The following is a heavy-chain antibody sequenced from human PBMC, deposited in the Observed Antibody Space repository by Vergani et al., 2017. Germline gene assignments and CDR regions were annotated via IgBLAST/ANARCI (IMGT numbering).Heavy chain of an antibody. CDR2: LIPIFGTA. D-gene: IGHD2-2*01. V-gene: IGHV1-69*01. CDR1: GGTFSSYA. CDR3: ARVDCSITICRSDAYDI. J-gene: IGHJ3*02. Sequence: QVQLVQSGAEVKKPGSSVKVSCKASGGTFSSYAISWVRQAPGQGLEGMGGLIPIFGTANYAQKFQGRVPNTADESTSTAYMELSSLRSEDMAVSYCARVDCSITICRSDAYDIWGQGTMVTVSS.